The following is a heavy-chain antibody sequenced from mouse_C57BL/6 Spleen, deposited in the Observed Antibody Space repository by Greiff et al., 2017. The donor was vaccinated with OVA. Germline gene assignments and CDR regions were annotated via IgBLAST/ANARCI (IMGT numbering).Heavy chain of an antibody. CDR3: ARSYYSTHFDY. CDR2: IDPSDSYT. CDR1: GYTFTSYW. V-gene: IGHV1-50*01. D-gene: IGHD2-5*01. J-gene: IGHJ2*01. Sequence: QVQLQQPGAELVKPGASVKLSCKASGYTFTSYWMQWVKQRPGQGLEWIGEIDPSDSYTNYNQKFKGKATLTVDTSSSTAYMQLSSLTSEDSAVYYCARSYYSTHFDYWGKGTTLTVSS.